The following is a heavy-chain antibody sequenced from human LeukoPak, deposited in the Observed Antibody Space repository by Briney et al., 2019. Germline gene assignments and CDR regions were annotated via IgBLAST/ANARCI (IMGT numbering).Heavy chain of an antibody. J-gene: IGHJ4*02. CDR3: ARTIMGPEKRYYFDY. V-gene: IGHV1-2*02. CDR1: GYTFTGYY. D-gene: IGHD3-16*01. CDR2: INPNSGGT. Sequence: ASVKVSCKASGYTFTGYYMHWVRQAPGHGLEWMGWINPNSGGTNYAQKFQGRVTMTRDTSISTAYMELSRLRSDDTAVYYCARTIMGPEKRYYFDYWGQGTLVTVSS.